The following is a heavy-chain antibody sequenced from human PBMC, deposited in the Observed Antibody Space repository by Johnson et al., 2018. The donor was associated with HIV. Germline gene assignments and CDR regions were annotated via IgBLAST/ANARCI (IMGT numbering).Heavy chain of an antibody. CDR2: ISYDGSNK. J-gene: IGHJ3*02. Sequence: QVQLVESGGGVVQPGRSLRLSCAASGFTFSGYPMHWVRQAPGKGLEWVAVISYDGSNKYYADSVKGRFTVSRDNAKNSLYLQMNSLRAEDTAMYYCARGMWIPEIDAIDIWGQGTMVTVSS. CDR1: GFTFSGYP. V-gene: IGHV3-30*04. CDR3: ARGMWIPEIDAIDI. D-gene: IGHD5-18*01.